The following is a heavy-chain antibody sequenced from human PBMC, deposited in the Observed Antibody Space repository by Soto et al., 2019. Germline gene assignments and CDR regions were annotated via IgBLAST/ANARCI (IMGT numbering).Heavy chain of an antibody. CDR3: ARGPRSGSYSVDGFDV. J-gene: IGHJ3*01. D-gene: IGHD1-26*01. V-gene: IGHV4-4*02. CDR2: IYHTGSA. CDR1: GASLSTSNW. Sequence: PSETLSLTCVVSGASLSTSNWWSWVRQPPGKGLEWIGEIYHTGSASYSPSLKSRVSMSIDKSKNQISLRLTDVTAADTAKYYCARGPRSGSYSVDGFDVWGQGTVVTVSS.